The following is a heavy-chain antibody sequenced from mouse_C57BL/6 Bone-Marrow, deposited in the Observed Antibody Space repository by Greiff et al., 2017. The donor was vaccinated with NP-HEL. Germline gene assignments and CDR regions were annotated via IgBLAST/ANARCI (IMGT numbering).Heavy chain of an antibody. Sequence: QVQLQQPGAELVKPGASVKLSCKASGYTFTSYWMHWVKQRPGQGLEWIGMIHPNSGSTNYNEKFKSKATLTVDKSSSTAYMQLSSLASEVSAVYSCARDLLLRYTYWGQGTLVTVSA. CDR3: ARDLLLRYTY. V-gene: IGHV1-64*01. D-gene: IGHD1-1*01. CDR2: IHPNSGST. CDR1: GYTFTSYW. J-gene: IGHJ3*01.